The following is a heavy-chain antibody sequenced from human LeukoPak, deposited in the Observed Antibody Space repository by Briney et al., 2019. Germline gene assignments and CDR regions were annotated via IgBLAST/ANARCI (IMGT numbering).Heavy chain of an antibody. D-gene: IGHD3-10*01. CDR3: AWGYGSLYFDY. CDR1: GFTFSSYW. V-gene: IGHV3-7*01. J-gene: IGHJ4*02. CDR2: IKQDGSEK. Sequence: GGSLRLSCAASGFTFSSYWMSWVRQAPGKGLEWVANIKQDGSEKYYVDSVKGRFTISRDNAKNSLYLQMNSLRAEDTAVYYCAWGYGSLYFDYWGQGTLVTVSS.